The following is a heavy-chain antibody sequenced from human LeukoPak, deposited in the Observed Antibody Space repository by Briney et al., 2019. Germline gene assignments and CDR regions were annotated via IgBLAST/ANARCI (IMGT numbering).Heavy chain of an antibody. J-gene: IGHJ4*02. V-gene: IGHV1-69*05. Sequence: GSLVKVSCKASGVTFSSYAISWVRQAPGQGLEWMGGIIPIFGTANYAQKFQGRVTITTDESTSTAYMELSSLRSEDTAVYYCASFTNTAFGYWGQGTLVTVSS. CDR3: ASFTNTAFGY. CDR1: GVTFSSYA. CDR2: IIPIFGTA. D-gene: IGHD5-18*01.